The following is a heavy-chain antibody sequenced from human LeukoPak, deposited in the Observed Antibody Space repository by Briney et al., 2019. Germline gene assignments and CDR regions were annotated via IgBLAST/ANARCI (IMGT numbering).Heavy chain of an antibody. Sequence: SETLSLTCTVSGGSISSYYWSWLRQPPGKGLEWIGYIYYSGSTNYNPSLKSRVTISVDTSKNQFSRKLSSVTAADTAVYYCARLYSSSFPLYWGQGTLVTVSS. D-gene: IGHD6-6*01. CDR3: ARLYSSSFPLY. CDR1: GGSISSYY. V-gene: IGHV4-59*08. J-gene: IGHJ4*02. CDR2: IYYSGST.